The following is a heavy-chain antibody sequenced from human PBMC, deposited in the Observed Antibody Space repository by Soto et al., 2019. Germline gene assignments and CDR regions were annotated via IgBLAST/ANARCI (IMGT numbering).Heavy chain of an antibody. CDR3: ARIPAGAAAYFDS. J-gene: IGHJ4*02. D-gene: IGHD2-2*01. V-gene: IGHV2-70*04. CDR2: IDWDDDK. Sequence: ESGPTLVNPTQTLTLTCTFSGFSLNTRGMRVGWIRLPPGKALEWLARIDWDDDKFYTTSLKTRLTISKDTSKNQVVLTMTNMDPVDTATYYCARIPAGAAAYFDSWGQGTLVTVSS. CDR1: GFSLNTRGMR.